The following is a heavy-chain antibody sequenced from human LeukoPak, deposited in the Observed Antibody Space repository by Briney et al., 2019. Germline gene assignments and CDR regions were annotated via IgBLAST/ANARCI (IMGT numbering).Heavy chain of an antibody. CDR3: ARGHSPLLITMIVVWGYYFDY. CDR1: GGSFSGYY. J-gene: IGHJ4*02. D-gene: IGHD3-22*01. Sequence: SETLSLTCAVYGGSFSGYYWSWIRQPPGKGLEWIGEINHSGSTNYNPSLKSRVTISVDTSKNQFSLKLSSVTAADTAVYYCARGHSPLLITMIVVWGYYFDYWGQGTLVTVSS. CDR2: INHSGST. V-gene: IGHV4-34*01.